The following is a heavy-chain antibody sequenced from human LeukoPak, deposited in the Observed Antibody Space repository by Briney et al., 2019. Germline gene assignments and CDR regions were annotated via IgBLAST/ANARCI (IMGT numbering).Heavy chain of an antibody. CDR3: ARLRRNSDSSGYYYYYDY. CDR1: GYTFSSFS. Sequence: GGPLRLSCAASGYTFSSFSINWVRQAPGKGLEWVSSISVRSNYIYYADSVRGRFSISRDDARNSLYLQMDSLRGDDTAVYYCARLRRNSDSSGYYYYYDYWGQGTLVTVSS. CDR2: ISVRSNYI. D-gene: IGHD3-22*01. J-gene: IGHJ4*02. V-gene: IGHV3-21*01.